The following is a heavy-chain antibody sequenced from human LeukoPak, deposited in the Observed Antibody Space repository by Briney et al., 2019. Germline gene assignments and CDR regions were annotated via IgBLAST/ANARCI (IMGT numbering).Heavy chain of an antibody. J-gene: IGHJ6*02. CDR1: GFTFSSYS. CDR2: ISSSSSTI. CDR3: ARVWIAVAENHYYGMDV. D-gene: IGHD6-19*01. Sequence: GGSLRLSCAASGFTFSSYSMNWVRQAPGKGLEWVSYISSSSSTIYYADSVKGRFTISRDNAKNSLYLQMNSLRAEDTAVYYCARVWIAVAENHYYGMDVWGQGTTVTVSS. V-gene: IGHV3-48*01.